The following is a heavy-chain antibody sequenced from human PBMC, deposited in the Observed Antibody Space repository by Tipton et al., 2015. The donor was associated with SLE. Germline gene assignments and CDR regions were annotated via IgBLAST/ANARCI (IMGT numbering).Heavy chain of an antibody. D-gene: IGHD1-26*01. CDR3: AREVVGADDAFDI. Sequence: LRLSCTVSDGSISSYYWSWIRQPPGKGLEWIGYIYYSGSTNYNPSLKSRVTISVDTSKNQFSLKLSSVTAADTAVYYCAREVVGADDAFDIWGQGTMVTVSS. V-gene: IGHV4-59*01. J-gene: IGHJ3*02. CDR1: DGSISSYY. CDR2: IYYSGST.